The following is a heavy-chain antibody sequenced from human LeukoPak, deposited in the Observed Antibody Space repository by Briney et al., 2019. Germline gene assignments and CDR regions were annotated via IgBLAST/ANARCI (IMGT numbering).Heavy chain of an antibody. V-gene: IGHV1-69*05. Sequence: GASVKVSCKASGGTFSSYAISWVRQAPGQGLEWMGGIIPIFGTANYAQKFQGRVTITTDESTSTAYMELSSLRSEDTAVYYCARGGFDYYGSGRAFDFWGQGTLVTVSS. J-gene: IGHJ4*02. CDR3: ARGGFDYYGSGRAFDF. D-gene: IGHD3-10*01. CDR2: IIPIFGTA. CDR1: GGTFSSYA.